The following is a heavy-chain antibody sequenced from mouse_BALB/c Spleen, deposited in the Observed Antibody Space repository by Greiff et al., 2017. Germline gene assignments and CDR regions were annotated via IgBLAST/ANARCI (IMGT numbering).Heavy chain of an antibody. V-gene: IGHV5-12-2*01. D-gene: IGHD6-1*01. CDR3: ARLYLAYYAMDY. Sequence: EVHLVESGGGLVQPGGSLKLSCAASGFTFRSYTMSWVRQTPEKRLEWVAYISNGGGSTYYPDTVKGRFTISRDNAKNTLYLQMSSLKSEDTAMYYCARLYLAYYAMDYWGQGTSVTVSS. CDR2: ISNGGGST. CDR1: GFTFRSYT. J-gene: IGHJ4*01.